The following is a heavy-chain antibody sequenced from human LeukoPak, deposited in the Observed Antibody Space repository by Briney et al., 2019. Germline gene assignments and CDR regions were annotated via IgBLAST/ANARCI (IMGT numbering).Heavy chain of an antibody. V-gene: IGHV4-39*01. J-gene: IGHJ4*02. CDR1: GGSFGGYY. Sequence: SETLSLTCAVYGGSFGGYYWGWIRQPPGKGLEWIGSIYYSGTTYYNPSLKSRVTISVDTSKNQFSLKLSSVSAADTAVYYCARQYRGLGGWYSLGVNYFDYWGQGTLVTVSS. D-gene: IGHD6-19*01. CDR2: IYYSGTT. CDR3: ARQYRGLGGWYSLGVNYFDY.